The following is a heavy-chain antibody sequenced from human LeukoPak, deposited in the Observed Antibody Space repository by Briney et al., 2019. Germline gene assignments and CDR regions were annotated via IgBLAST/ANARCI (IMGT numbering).Heavy chain of an antibody. CDR1: GGSIRSATYY. V-gene: IGHV4-39*01. J-gene: IGHJ3*02. Sequence: SETLSLTCTVSGGSIRSATYYWGWIRQPPGKGLEWIGSIHHSGSTYYNPSLKSRVTISVDTSKNQFSLKLSSVTAADTAVYYCARTNTWDAFDIWGQGTMVTVSS. CDR2: IHHSGST. D-gene: IGHD2-8*01. CDR3: ARTNTWDAFDI.